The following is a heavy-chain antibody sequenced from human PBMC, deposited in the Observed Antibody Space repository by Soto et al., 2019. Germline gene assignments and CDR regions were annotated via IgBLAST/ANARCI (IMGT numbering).Heavy chain of an antibody. Sequence: EVQLLESGGGLVQPGGSLRLSCAASGFTFSSYAMRWVRQAPGKGLEWVSAISGSGGSTYYADSVKGRFTISRDNYKNTLYLQMHSLKAEDTAVYYCAKDSSNHFDWPFDYWGQGTLVTVSS. CDR2: ISGSGGST. J-gene: IGHJ4*02. CDR3: AKDSSNHFDWPFDY. CDR1: GFTFSSYA. V-gene: IGHV3-23*01. D-gene: IGHD3-9*01.